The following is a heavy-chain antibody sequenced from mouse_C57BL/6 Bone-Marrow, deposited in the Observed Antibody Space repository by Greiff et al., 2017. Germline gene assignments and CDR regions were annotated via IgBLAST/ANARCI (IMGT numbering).Heavy chain of an antibody. V-gene: IGHV5-17*01. CDR2: ISSGSSTI. CDR1: GFTFSDYG. CDR3: ARDLFDY. J-gene: IGHJ2*01. Sequence: EVKLMESGGGLVKPGGSLKLSCAASGFTFSDYGMHWVRQAPEKGLEWVAYISSGSSTIYYADTVKGRFTISRDNAKNTLFLQMTSLRSEDTAMYYCARDLFDYWGQGTTLTVSS.